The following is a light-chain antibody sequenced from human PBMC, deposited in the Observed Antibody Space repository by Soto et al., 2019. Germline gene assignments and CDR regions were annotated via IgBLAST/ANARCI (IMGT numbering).Light chain of an antibody. CDR1: QGISSY. CDR3: QQYYSYLSYT. V-gene: IGKV1-8*01. J-gene: IGKJ2*01. CDR2: AAS. Sequence: AIRMTQSPSSLSASTGDRVTITCRASQGISSYLAWYQQKPGKAPKLLIYAASTLQSGVPSRFSGSGSGTEFTLTISCLQSEDFATYYCQQYYSYLSYTFGQGTKLEIK.